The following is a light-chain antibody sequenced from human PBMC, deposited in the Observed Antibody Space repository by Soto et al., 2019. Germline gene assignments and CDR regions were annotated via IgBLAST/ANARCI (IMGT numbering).Light chain of an antibody. J-gene: IGKJ4*01. CDR3: QQYGSSAHP. CDR2: GAS. V-gene: IGKV3-20*01. CDR1: QSVSSSY. Sequence: ELVLTQSPGTLSLSPGERATLSCRASQSVSSSYLACYQQKPDQAPRLLLYGASSSATGITDRCTGSGSGTDFTLPISRLEPEAVAVYYCQQYGSSAHPFGGGTTVAIQ.